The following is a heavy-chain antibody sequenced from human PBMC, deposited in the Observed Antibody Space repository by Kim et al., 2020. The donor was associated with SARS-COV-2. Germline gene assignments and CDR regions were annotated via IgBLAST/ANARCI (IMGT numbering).Heavy chain of an antibody. V-gene: IGHV4-59*01. J-gene: IGHJ5*02. D-gene: IGHD2-15*01. CDR1: GGSISRYY. Sequence: SETLSRTCTVSGGSISRYYWSWIRQPPGKGLEWIGNIYYSGSTNQNPSLKSRVTISLDTSKNQFSLNLSSVTPADTAVYYCARDRGYCSGGNCYSDGWFDPWGQGTLVTVSS. CDR3: ARDRGYCSGGNCYSDGWFDP. CDR2: IYYSGST.